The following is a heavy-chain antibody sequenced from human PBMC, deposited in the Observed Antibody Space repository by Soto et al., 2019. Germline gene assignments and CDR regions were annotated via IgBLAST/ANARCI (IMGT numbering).Heavy chain of an antibody. D-gene: IGHD4-4*01. Sequence: SVKVSCKASVGTFSSYAISWVRQAPGQGLEWMGGIIPIFGTANYAQKFQGRVTITADKSTSTAYMELSSLRSEDTAVYYCARGGTVTTFPYNWFDPWGQGTLVTVSS. CDR2: IIPIFGTA. CDR1: VGTFSSYA. V-gene: IGHV1-69*06. CDR3: ARGGTVTTFPYNWFDP. J-gene: IGHJ5*02.